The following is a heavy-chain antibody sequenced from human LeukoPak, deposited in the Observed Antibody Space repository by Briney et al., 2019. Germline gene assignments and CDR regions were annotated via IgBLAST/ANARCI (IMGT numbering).Heavy chain of an antibody. J-gene: IGHJ4*02. V-gene: IGHV1-69*13. CDR2: IIPIFGTA. CDR1: GYTFTSYD. Sequence: SVKVSCKASGYTFTSYDISWVRQAPGQGLEWMGGIIPIFGTANYAQKFQGRVTITADESTSTAYMELSSLRSEDTAVYYCWGGGWKKPFDYWGQGTLVTVSS. D-gene: IGHD2-21*01. CDR3: WGGGWKKPFDY.